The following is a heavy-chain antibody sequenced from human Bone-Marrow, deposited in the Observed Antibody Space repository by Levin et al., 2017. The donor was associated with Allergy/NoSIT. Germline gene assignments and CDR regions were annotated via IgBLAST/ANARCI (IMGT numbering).Heavy chain of an antibody. CDR2: INHSGST. V-gene: IGHV4-34*01. CDR1: GGSFSGYY. Sequence: KSSETLSLTCAVYGGSFSGYYWSWIRQPPGKGLEWIGEINHSGSTNYNPSLKSRVTISVDTSKNQFSLKLSSVTAADTAVYYCARSRSDAAISTVTSPYYFDYWGQGTLVTVSS. D-gene: IGHD4-17*01. CDR3: ARSRSDAAISTVTSPYYFDY. J-gene: IGHJ4*02.